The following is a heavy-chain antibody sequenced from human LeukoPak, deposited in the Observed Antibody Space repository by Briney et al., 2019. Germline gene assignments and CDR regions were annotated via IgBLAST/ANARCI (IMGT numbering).Heavy chain of an antibody. CDR3: ARGVLGELRNFDY. CDR1: GFTFSSYS. Sequence: GGSLRLSCAASGFTFSSYSMNWVRQAPGKGLEWVSSISSSSSYIYYADSVKGRFTISRDNAKNSLYLQMNSLRAEDTAVYYCARGVLGELRNFDYWGQGTLVTVSS. CDR2: ISSSSSYI. D-gene: IGHD3-16*01. V-gene: IGHV3-21*01. J-gene: IGHJ4*02.